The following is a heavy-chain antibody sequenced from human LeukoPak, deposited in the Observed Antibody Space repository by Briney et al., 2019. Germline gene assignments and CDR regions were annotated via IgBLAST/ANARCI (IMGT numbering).Heavy chain of an antibody. Sequence: SETLSLTCTVSGGSINSNYWTWIRQPPGKGLEWIGYIYDDGSTNYNPSLKSRLTISVDTSKNQFSLKLTSVTAADTAVYYCARVFRGAMTSNWFDPWGQGTLVTVSS. D-gene: IGHD3-3*01. V-gene: IGHV4-59*01. CDR2: IYDDGST. CDR3: ARVFRGAMTSNWFDP. J-gene: IGHJ5*02. CDR1: GGSINSNY.